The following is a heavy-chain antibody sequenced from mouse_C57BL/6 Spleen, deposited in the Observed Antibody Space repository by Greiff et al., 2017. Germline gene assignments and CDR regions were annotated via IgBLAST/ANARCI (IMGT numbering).Heavy chain of an antibody. J-gene: IGHJ1*03. D-gene: IGHD1-1*01. CDR1: GFSLTSYG. V-gene: IGHV2-2*01. Sequence: VQLQQSGPGLVQPSQSLSITCTVSGFSLTSYGVHWVRQSPGKGLEWLGVIWSGGSTDYNAAFISRLSISKDNSKSQVFFKMNSLQADDTAIYYCARNSLYGSSHWYFDVWGTGTTVTVSS. CDR2: IWSGGST. CDR3: ARNSLYGSSHWYFDV.